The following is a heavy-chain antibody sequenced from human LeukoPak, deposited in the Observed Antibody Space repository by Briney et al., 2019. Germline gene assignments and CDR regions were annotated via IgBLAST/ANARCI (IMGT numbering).Heavy chain of an antibody. CDR1: GGSISSGSYY. CDR3: ARIFSGTWAFDY. Sequence: PSQTLSLTCTVSGGSISSGSYYWSWIRQPPGKGLEWIGEINHSGSTNYNPSLKSRVTMSVDTSKNQFSLKLSSVTAADTAVYYCARIFSGTWAFDYWGQGTLVTVSS. CDR2: INHSGST. V-gene: IGHV4-39*07. J-gene: IGHJ4*02. D-gene: IGHD1-14*01.